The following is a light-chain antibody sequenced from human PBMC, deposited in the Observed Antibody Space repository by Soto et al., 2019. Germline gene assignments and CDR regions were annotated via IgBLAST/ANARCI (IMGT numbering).Light chain of an antibody. CDR1: QSVSSL. J-gene: IGKJ2*02. Sequence: VLTHSPATLSVSPGERVTLSCRASQSVSSLLAWYQQKPGQAPRLLIYSTSTRATGIPARFSGSGSGTEFTLTISSXQSEDFAIYYCQQYHYWPCTFGQGTKVDIK. V-gene: IGKV3-15*01. CDR3: QQYHYWPCT. CDR2: STS.